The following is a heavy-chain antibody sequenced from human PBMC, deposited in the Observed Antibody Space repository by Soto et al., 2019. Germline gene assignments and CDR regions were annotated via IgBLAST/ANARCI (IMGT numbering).Heavy chain of an antibody. CDR3: ARVVTYYYDSSGYLDY. CDR1: GGSISSTNW. Sequence: SETLSLTCVVSGGSISSTNWWTWVRQTPGKGLEWIGEVYHTGSTKYNPSLKNRVTISLDKSNNQFSLKLSSVTAADTAVYYCARVVTYYYDSSGYLDYWGQGTLVTVSS. D-gene: IGHD3-22*01. V-gene: IGHV4-4*02. CDR2: VYHTGST. J-gene: IGHJ4*02.